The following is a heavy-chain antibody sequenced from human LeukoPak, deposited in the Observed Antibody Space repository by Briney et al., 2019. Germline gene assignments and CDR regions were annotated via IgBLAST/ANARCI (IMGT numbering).Heavy chain of an antibody. CDR2: INPNSGGT. CDR3: ARVGVGYGPYYYYYMDV. J-gene: IGHJ6*03. D-gene: IGHD1-26*01. Sequence: GASVKVSCKASGYTFTGYYMHWVRQAPGQGLEWMGWINPNSGGTNYAQKFQGRVTMTRDTSISTAYMELSRLISDDTAVYYCARVGVGYGPYYYYYMDVWGKGTTVTVSS. CDR1: GYTFTGYY. V-gene: IGHV1-2*02.